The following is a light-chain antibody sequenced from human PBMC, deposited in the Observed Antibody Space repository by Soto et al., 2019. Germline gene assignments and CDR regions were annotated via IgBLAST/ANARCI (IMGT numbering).Light chain of an antibody. V-gene: IGKV3-15*01. CDR1: QAISSN. CDR2: GAS. J-gene: IGKJ4*01. Sequence: TLSCRANQAISSNLAWYQQKPGQAPRLLIYGASTRATDIPDRFSGSGSGTEFTLTISSLQSEDFAVYYCQHYNNWIGTFSRGTQLDIK. CDR3: QHYNNWIGT.